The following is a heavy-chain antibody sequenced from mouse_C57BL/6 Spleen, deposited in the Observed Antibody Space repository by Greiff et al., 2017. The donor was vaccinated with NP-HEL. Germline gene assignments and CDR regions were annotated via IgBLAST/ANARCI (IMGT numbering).Heavy chain of an antibody. J-gene: IGHJ3*01. CDR2: ISSGSSTI. Sequence: EVMLVESGGGLVKPGGSLKLSCAASGFTFSDYGMHWVRQAPEKGLEWVAYISSGSSTIYYADTVKGRFTISRDNAKNTLFLQMTSLRSEDTAMYYCARNYGSSHTWFAYWGQGTLVTVSA. V-gene: IGHV5-17*01. D-gene: IGHD1-1*01. CDR3: ARNYGSSHTWFAY. CDR1: GFTFSDYG.